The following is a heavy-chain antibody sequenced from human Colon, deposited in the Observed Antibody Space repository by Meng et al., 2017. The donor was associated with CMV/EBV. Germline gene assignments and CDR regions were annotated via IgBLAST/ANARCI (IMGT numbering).Heavy chain of an antibody. J-gene: IGHJ4*02. Sequence: GGSLSLSCAASGFNFNSFGMHWVRQAPGKGLEWVAFIRFDAKEQYYSDSVKGRFTISRDNAMSTLYLHMDGLRPDDTAVYYCAKREASASLDYWGQGTLVTVSS. D-gene: IGHD5-24*01. CDR1: GFNFNSFG. CDR3: AKREASASLDY. CDR2: IRFDAKEQ. V-gene: IGHV3-30*02.